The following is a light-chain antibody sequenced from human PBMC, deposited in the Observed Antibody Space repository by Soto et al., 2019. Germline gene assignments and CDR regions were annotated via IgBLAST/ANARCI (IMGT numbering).Light chain of an antibody. CDR1: QSVSSN. J-gene: IGKJ1*01. V-gene: IGKV3-15*01. CDR2: GAS. Sequence: ILMTQSPATLSVSPGERATLSCRASQSVSSNLAWYQQKPGQGPRLLIYGASTRATGIPARFSGSGSGTEFTLTISSLQSEDFAVYFCQQYNDWPRTFGQGTQVEIK. CDR3: QQYNDWPRT.